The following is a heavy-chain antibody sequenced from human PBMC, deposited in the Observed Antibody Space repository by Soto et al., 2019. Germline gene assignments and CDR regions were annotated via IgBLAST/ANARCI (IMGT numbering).Heavy chain of an antibody. Sequence: GASVKVSCKASGYTFTSYGISWVRQAPGQGLEWMGWISAYNGNTNYAQKLQGRVTMTTDTSTSTAYMELRSLRSDDTAVYYCARDFYPREFTPSDYWGQGTLVTVSS. CDR2: ISAYNGNT. CDR1: GYTFTSYG. J-gene: IGHJ4*02. CDR3: ARDFYPREFTPSDY. V-gene: IGHV1-18*01.